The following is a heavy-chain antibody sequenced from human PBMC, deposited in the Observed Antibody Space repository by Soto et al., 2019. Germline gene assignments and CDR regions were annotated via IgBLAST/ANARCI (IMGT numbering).Heavy chain of an antibody. V-gene: IGHV1-69*08. CDR1: GGTFSSYT. D-gene: IGHD2-8*01. Sequence: QVQPVQSGAEVKKPGSSVKVSCKAAGGTFSSYTISWVRQAPGQGLEWMGRIIPILGIAKYAQKFQGRVTITEDKSTSTASMELSSVRSEDTAVYYCARDSCTNAGCRPGVVPYYYNYMDVWGKGTTVTVSS. CDR3: ARDSCTNAGCRPGVVPYYYNYMDV. CDR2: IIPILGIA. J-gene: IGHJ6*03.